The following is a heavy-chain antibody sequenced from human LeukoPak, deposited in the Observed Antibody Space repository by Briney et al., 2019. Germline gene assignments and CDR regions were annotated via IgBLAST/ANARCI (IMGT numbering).Heavy chain of an antibody. J-gene: IGHJ5*02. Sequence: EASVKVSCKTSGYPFTKWEINWVRQAAGQGLEWLGWVHPDNGNTYYAQRFRGRFTMSRDTSTTTAYMELSGLRPNDAAVYFCATGPRNDPWGQGTLVTVSS. CDR1: GYPFTKWE. V-gene: IGHV1-8*01. D-gene: IGHD1-14*01. CDR3: ATGPRNDP. CDR2: VHPDNGNT.